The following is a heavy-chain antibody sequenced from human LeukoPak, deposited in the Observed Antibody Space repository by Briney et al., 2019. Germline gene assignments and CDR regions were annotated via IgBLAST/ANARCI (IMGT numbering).Heavy chain of an antibody. V-gene: IGHV3-53*01. D-gene: IGHD4/OR15-4a*01. J-gene: IGHJ4*02. CDR2: IYSDNT. CDR1: GFAVSSNS. CDR3: ARRAGAYSHPYDY. Sequence: GGSLRLSCTVSGFAVSSNSMCWVRQAPGKGLEWVSFIYSDNTHYSDSVKGRFTISRDNSKNTLYLQMNSLRAEDTAVYYCARRAGAYSHPYDYWGQGTLVTVSS.